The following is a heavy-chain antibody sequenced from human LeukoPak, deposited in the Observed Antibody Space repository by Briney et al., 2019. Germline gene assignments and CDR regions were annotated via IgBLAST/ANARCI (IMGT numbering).Heavy chain of an antibody. J-gene: IGHJ4*02. CDR3: ARGGSIGAVAGGSRYFDY. Sequence: KPSETLSLTCAVYGGSFSGYYWSWIRQPPGKGLEWIGEINHSGSTNYNPSLKSRVTISADTSENQFSLKLSSVTAADTAVYYCARGGSIGAVAGGSRYFDYWGQGTLVTVSS. D-gene: IGHD6-19*01. V-gene: IGHV4-34*01. CDR1: GGSFSGYY. CDR2: INHSGST.